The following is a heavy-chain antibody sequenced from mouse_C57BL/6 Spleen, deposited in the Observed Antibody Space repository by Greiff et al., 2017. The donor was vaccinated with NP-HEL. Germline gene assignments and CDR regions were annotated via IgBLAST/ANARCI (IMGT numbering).Heavy chain of an antibody. CDR3: ARDYYGMDY. Sequence: EVQLQESEGGLVQPGSSMKLSCTASGFTFSDYNMAWVRQVPEKGLEWVANINYDGSSTYYLDSLKSRFIISRDNAKNILYLQMSSLKSEDTATYYCARDYYGMDYWGQGTSVTVSS. V-gene: IGHV5-16*01. CDR2: INYDGSST. J-gene: IGHJ4*01. CDR1: GFTFSDYN.